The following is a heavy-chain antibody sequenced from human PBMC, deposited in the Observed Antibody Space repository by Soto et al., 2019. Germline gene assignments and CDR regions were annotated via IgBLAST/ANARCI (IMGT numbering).Heavy chain of an antibody. CDR3: ARTYYDFWSGYYNNWFDP. J-gene: IGHJ5*02. CDR2: ISANDGST. Sequence: ASVKVSCKASGYTFTSYYMRWVRQAPGQGLEWMGLISANDGSTSYAQKLQGRVTMTTDTSTSTAYMELRSLRSDDTAVYYCARTYYDFWSGYYNNWFDPWGQGTLVTVPS. D-gene: IGHD3-3*01. V-gene: IGHV1-18*04. CDR1: GYTFTSYY.